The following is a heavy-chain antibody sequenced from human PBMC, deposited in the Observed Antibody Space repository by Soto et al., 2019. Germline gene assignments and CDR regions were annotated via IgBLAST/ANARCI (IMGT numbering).Heavy chain of an antibody. Sequence: QVQLVQSGAEVKKPGSSVKVSCKVSGGTFSSHSINWVRQAPGQGPEWMGGIIPIFGTENYAQKFQGSVTIPADESTSTAYMELSSLTSEDTALYYCSTSVYCSTTRCYYYYGLDVWGQGTTVIVSS. CDR2: IIPIFGTE. CDR3: STSVYCSTTRCYYYYGLDV. J-gene: IGHJ6*02. V-gene: IGHV1-69*01. D-gene: IGHD2-2*01. CDR1: GGTFSSHS.